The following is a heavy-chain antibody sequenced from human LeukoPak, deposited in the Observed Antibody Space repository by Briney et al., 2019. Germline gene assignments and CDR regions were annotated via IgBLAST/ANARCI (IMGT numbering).Heavy chain of an antibody. D-gene: IGHD6-6*01. CDR2: INHSGST. CDR1: GGSFSGYY. CDR3: ARGKTFLSIAARLDWFDP. Sequence: SETLSLTCAVYGGSFSGYYWSWIRQPPGKGLEWIGEINHSGSTNYNPSLKSRVTISVDTSKNQFSLKLSSVTAADTAVYYCARGKTFLSIAARLDWFDPWGQGTLVTVSS. V-gene: IGHV4-34*01. J-gene: IGHJ5*02.